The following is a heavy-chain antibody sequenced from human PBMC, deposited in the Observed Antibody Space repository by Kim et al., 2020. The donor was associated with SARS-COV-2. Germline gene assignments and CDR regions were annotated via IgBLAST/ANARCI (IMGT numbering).Heavy chain of an antibody. CDR1: GGSISSYY. J-gene: IGHJ3*02. CDR3: ATGPPNDAFDI. CDR2: IYYSGST. Sequence: SETLSLTCTVSGGSISSYYWSWIRQPPGKGLEWIGDIYYSGSTNYNPSLKSRVTISVDTSKNQFSLKLSSVTAADTAVYYCATGPPNDAFDIWGQGTMVTVSS. V-gene: IGHV4-59*01.